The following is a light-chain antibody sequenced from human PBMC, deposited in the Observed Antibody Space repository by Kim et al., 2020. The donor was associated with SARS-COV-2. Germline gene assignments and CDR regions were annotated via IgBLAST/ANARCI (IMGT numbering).Light chain of an antibody. Sequence: VSPGERATLSCRASQSVSSNLAWYQQKPGQAPRLLFFGASTRATGISARFSGSGSGTEFTLAISSLQSEDFAVYYCQQYNNWPLTFGGGTKVDIK. CDR1: QSVSSN. V-gene: IGKV3-15*01. CDR3: QQYNNWPLT. J-gene: IGKJ4*01. CDR2: GAS.